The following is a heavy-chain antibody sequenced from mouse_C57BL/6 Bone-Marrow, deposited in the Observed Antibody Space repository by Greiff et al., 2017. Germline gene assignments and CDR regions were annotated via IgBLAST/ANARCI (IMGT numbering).Heavy chain of an antibody. CDR2: ISNLAYSI. J-gene: IGHJ4*01. Sequence: EVKLMESGGGLVQPGGSLKLSCAASGFTFSDYGMAWVRQAPRKGPEWVAFISNLAYSIYYADTVTGRFTISRENAKNTLYLEMSSLRSEDTAMYYCARRPPYYYGSSYGAMDYWGQGTSVTVSS. CDR3: ARRPPYYYGSSYGAMDY. CDR1: GFTFSDYG. D-gene: IGHD1-1*01. V-gene: IGHV5-15*01.